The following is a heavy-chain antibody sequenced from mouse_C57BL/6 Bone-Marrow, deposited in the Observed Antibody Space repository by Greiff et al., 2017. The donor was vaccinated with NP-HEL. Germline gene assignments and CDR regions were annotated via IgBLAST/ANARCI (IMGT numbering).Heavy chain of an antibody. D-gene: IGHD1-1*01. J-gene: IGHJ4*01. CDR3: TTGGSSPYAMDY. CDR2: IDPANGDT. Sequence: EVQLQQSGAELVRPGASVKLSCTVSGFNIKDGYMHWVKQRPEQGLEWIGWIDPANGDTEYASKFQGKATITADTSSNTAYLQLSSLTSEDTAVYYGTTGGSSPYAMDYWGQGTSVTVSS. V-gene: IGHV14-4*01. CDR1: GFNIKDGY.